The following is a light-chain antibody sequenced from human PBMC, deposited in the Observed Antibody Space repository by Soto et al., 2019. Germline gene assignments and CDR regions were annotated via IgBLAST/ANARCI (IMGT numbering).Light chain of an antibody. CDR1: QSISSW. V-gene: IGKV1-5*03. Sequence: DIHMTQSPSTLSASVGDRVTITCRASQSISSWVAWYQQKPGKAPKLLIYKASSLESGVPSRFSGSGSGTEFTLTISSLQPDDLATYYCQQYNSYPYTFGQGTKLEIK. J-gene: IGKJ2*01. CDR3: QQYNSYPYT. CDR2: KAS.